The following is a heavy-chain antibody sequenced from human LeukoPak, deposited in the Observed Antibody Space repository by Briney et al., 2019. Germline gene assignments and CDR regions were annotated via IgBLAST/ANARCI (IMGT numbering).Heavy chain of an antibody. CDR3: AREGYFYGMDV. Sequence: SETLSLTCAVSGGSVSSGGFSWRWIRQPPGKGLECIGSITHTGSTYYNPSLKSRVTISVDSSKNQFSLKLSSVTAADTAVYYCAREGYFYGMDVWGQGTTVTVSS. J-gene: IGHJ6*02. CDR1: GGSVSSGGFS. CDR2: ITHTGST. D-gene: IGHD2/OR15-2a*01. V-gene: IGHV4-30-2*01.